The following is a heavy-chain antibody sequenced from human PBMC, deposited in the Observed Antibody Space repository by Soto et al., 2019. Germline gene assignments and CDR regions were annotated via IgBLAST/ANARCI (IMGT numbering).Heavy chain of an antibody. CDR2: INPNSGGT. J-gene: IGHJ1*01. CDR1: GYTFTGYY. V-gene: IGHV1-2*04. D-gene: IGHD3-22*01. CDR3: ARVGSGYYQAEYFQH. Sequence: GASVKVSCKASGYTFTGYYMHWVRQAPGQGLEWMGWINPNSGGTNYAQKFQGWVTMTRDTSISTAYMELSRLRSDDTAVYYCARVGSGYYQAEYFQHWGQGTLVTVSS.